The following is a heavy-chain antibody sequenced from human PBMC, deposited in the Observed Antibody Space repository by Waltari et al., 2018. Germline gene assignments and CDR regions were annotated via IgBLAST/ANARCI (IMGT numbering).Heavy chain of an antibody. D-gene: IGHD2-2*01. Sequence: QVQLQESGSGLVKPSQTLSLTCSVSGDSISSGSYWWTWLRQYPGKGLEWIGYVYKSGSTYYNPSLKSLVSISVDMSENQFSLRLNSVTAADTAVYYCARVGGIRGYAPVGAFDIWGQGKMVTVSS. CDR3: ARVGGIRGYAPVGAFDI. V-gene: IGHV4-31*01. J-gene: IGHJ3*02. CDR1: GDSISSGSYW. CDR2: VYKSGST.